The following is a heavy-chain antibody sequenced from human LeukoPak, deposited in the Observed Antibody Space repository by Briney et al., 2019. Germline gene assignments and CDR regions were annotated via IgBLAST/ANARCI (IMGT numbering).Heavy chain of an antibody. J-gene: IGHJ4*02. CDR1: GFTFSSYA. Sequence: GGSLRLSCAASGFTFSSYAMSWVRQAPGKGLEWVSAISGSGGSTYYADSVKGRFTISRDNSKNTLYLQMNSLRAEDTAVYYCAKDWEYYYDSSGYLGYWGQGTLVTVSS. CDR2: ISGSGGST. V-gene: IGHV3-23*01. D-gene: IGHD3-22*01. CDR3: AKDWEYYYDSSGYLGY.